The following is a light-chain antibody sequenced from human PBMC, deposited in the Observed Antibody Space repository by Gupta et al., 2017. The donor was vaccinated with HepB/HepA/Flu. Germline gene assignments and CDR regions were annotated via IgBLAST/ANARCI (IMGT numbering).Light chain of an antibody. J-gene: IGKJ4*01. CDR2: WAS. V-gene: IGKV4-1*01. CDR1: QSLLYSANNKNY. Sequence: DIVLTQSPGSLAVSLGERATINCKSSQSLLYSANNKNYLAWYRQKPGQPPALLIYWASTRESGVPDRFSGSGSGTDFTLTISRLQAEDVAVYYCQQDDSTPITFGGGTKVEIK. CDR3: QQDDSTPIT.